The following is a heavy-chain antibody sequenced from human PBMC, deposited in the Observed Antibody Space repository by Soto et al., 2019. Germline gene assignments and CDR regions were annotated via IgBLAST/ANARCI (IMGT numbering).Heavy chain of an antibody. V-gene: IGHV4-39*02. Sequence: QLQLQESGPGLVKPSETLSLTCTVSGGSISSVSYYWGWIRQPPGKGLEWIGSIYYSGTTYYNPSLKSRVTISVDTSKNYCSLELSSVTAADTAVYYCARLLVGAYGYWGQGTLVTVSS. J-gene: IGHJ4*02. CDR2: IYYSGTT. CDR3: ARLLVGAYGY. CDR1: GGSISSVSYY. D-gene: IGHD1-26*01.